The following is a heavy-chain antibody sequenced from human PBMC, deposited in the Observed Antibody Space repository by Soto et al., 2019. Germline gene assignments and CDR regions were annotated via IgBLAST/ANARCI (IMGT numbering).Heavy chain of an antibody. Sequence: GSSVKVSCKASGYTFTGYYMHWVRQAPGQGLEWMGWINPNSGGTNYAQKFQGWVTMTRDTSISTAYMELSRLRSDDTAVYYCARVRGQAQWLVPRDYYFDYWGQGTLVTVSS. CDR1: GYTFTGYY. V-gene: IGHV1-2*04. CDR3: ARVRGQAQWLVPRDYYFDY. J-gene: IGHJ4*02. CDR2: INPNSGGT. D-gene: IGHD6-19*01.